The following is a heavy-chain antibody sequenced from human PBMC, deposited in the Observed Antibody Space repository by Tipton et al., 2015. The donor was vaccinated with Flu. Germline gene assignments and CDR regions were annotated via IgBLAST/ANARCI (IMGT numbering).Heavy chain of an antibody. J-gene: IGHJ4*02. CDR2: IYNSGNT. D-gene: IGHD3-22*01. Sequence: TLSLTCSVSGDSVGSDFYWGWIRQPPGKGLEWIGNIYNSGNTYYNPSLKSRVAISLDTSKNQFSLRLSSVTAADTAVYFCARHYYDASGYQYFDHWGQGTLVTVSS. CDR3: ARHYYDASGYQYFDH. CDR1: GDSVGSDFY. V-gene: IGHV4-31*03.